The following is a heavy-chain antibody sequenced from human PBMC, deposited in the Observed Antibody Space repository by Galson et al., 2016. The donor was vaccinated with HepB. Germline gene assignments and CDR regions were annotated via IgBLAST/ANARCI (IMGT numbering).Heavy chain of an antibody. J-gene: IGHJ6*02. D-gene: IGHD6-13*01. CDR3: AGRGASSSSWYSDSQYGMAG. Sequence: SLRLSCAASGFTVSSNYMNWVRQAPGKGLEWVAIIYSGGTTYPADSVKGRLTISRDNSNNTLYLQMNSLRHEDTAVYYCAGRGASSSSWYSDSQYGMAGWGQGTTVTVSS. CDR2: IYSGGTT. V-gene: IGHV3-66*01. CDR1: GFTVSSNY.